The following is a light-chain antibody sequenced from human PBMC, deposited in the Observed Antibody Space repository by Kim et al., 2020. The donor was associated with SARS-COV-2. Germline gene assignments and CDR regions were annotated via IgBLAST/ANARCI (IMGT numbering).Light chain of an antibody. Sequence: DIQMTQSPSSLSASVGDRVTITCRASQSISSYLNWYQQKPGKAPKLLIYAASSLQSGVPSRFSGSGSGTDFTLTINSLQPEDFATYYCQQSYSTFWTFGQGTKVDIK. CDR1: QSISSY. V-gene: IGKV1-39*01. J-gene: IGKJ1*01. CDR3: QQSYSTFWT. CDR2: AAS.